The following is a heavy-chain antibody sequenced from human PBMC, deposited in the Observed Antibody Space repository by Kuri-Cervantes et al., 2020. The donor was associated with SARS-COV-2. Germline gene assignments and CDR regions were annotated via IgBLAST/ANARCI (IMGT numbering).Heavy chain of an antibody. D-gene: IGHD6-19*01. CDR1: GFSFSSCS. J-gene: IGHJ3*02. CDR3: AREPDSSGWYGDDAFDT. CDR2: ISSSSRTI. Sequence: GESLKISCAASGFSFSSCSMNWVRQAPGKGLEWVSGISSSSRTIHYADSVKGRFTTSRDNAKNSLSLQMNSLRADDTAVYFCAREPDSSGWYGDDAFDTWGLGTMVTVSS. V-gene: IGHV3-48*01.